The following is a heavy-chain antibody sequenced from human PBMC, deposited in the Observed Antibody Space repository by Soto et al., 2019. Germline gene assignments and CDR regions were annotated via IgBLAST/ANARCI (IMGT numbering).Heavy chain of an antibody. CDR1: GYTVTGYV. CDR2: INTYNGKT. J-gene: IGHJ4*02. V-gene: IGHV1-18*04. D-gene: IGHD4-17*01. Sequence: ASVKVSCKASGYTVTGYVVSWVRQAPGQGLEWMGWINTYNGKTNIAQKIQGRVTMTTDTSTSTVYMDLRSLRSDDTAVYYCASSYGDYRALDFWGQGTLVTVSS. CDR3: ASSYGDYRALDF.